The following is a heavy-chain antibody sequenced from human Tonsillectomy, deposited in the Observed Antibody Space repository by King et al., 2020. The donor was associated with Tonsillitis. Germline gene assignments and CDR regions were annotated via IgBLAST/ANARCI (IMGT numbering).Heavy chain of an antibody. V-gene: IGHV4-39*01. D-gene: IGHD3-22*01. CDR1: GGSISSTLYY. CDR2: IYYSGST. Sequence: QLQESGPGLVKPSETLSLTCTVSGGSISSTLYYWGWIRQPPGKGLEWIGSIYYSGSTYYNPSLKSRVTISIDMSKNQFSLKLSSVTAADTAVYYCAGHGDPFYYDSSGYYYLAFDIWGQGKMVTVSS. CDR3: AGHGDPFYYDSSGYYYLAFDI. J-gene: IGHJ3*02.